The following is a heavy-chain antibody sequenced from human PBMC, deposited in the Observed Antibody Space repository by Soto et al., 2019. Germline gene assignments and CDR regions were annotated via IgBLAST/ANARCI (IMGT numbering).Heavy chain of an antibody. CDR2: ISYDGSNK. V-gene: IGHV3-30-3*01. Sequence: QVQLVESGGGVVQPGRSLRLSCAASGFTFSSYAMHWVRQAPGKGLEWVAVISYDGSNKYYADSVKGRFTISRDNSKNTLYLQMDSLRAEDKAVYYCARAGGDYNWGQGTLVTVSS. D-gene: IGHD2-21*02. CDR1: GFTFSSYA. CDR3: ARAGGDYN. J-gene: IGHJ4*02.